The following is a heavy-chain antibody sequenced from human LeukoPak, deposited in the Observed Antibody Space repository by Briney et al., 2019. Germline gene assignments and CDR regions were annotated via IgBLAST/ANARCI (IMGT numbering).Heavy chain of an antibody. D-gene: IGHD3-22*01. Sequence: SETLSLTCALYGGSFSGYYWSWIRQPPGKGLEWIGEINHSGSTNYNPSLKSRVTISVDTSKNQFSLKLSSVTAADTAVYYCARRRTYYYDSSGYYVTFFDYWGQGTLVTVSS. CDR2: INHSGST. CDR3: ARRRTYYYDSSGYYVTFFDY. J-gene: IGHJ4*02. CDR1: GGSFSGYY. V-gene: IGHV4-34*01.